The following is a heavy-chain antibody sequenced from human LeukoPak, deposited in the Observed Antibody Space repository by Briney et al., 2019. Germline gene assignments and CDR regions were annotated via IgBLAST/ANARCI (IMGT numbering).Heavy chain of an antibody. V-gene: IGHV3-30*04. CDR2: ISYDGSHK. CDR1: GFTFSSYA. CDR3: AKDYSKTSYYGSGTYYRPNWFDP. D-gene: IGHD3-10*01. J-gene: IGHJ5*02. Sequence: PGRSLRLSCAASGFTFSSYAMHWVRQAPGKGLEWVAVISYDGSHKNYADSVKGRFTISRDNSKNTLYLQMNSLRPDDTAVYYCAKDYSKTSYYGSGTYYRPNWFDPWGQGTLVTVSS.